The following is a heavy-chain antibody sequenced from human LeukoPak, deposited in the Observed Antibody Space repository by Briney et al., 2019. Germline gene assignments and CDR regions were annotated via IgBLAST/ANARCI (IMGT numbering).Heavy chain of an antibody. J-gene: IGHJ4*02. CDR2: VYYRGST. Sequence: SEALSLTCVVSGGSVSGYYWGWIRQPPGRGLEWIGYVYYRGSTNYNPSFKSRITISVDTSRNQFSLQLSSVTAADTAVYYCARIHRYCSGGACYVLDNWGQGTLVAVSS. V-gene: IGHV4-59*02. CDR3: ARIHRYCSGGACYVLDN. D-gene: IGHD2-15*01. CDR1: GGSVSGYY.